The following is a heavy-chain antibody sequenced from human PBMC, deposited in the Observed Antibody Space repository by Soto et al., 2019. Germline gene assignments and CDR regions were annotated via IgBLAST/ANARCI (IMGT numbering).Heavy chain of an antibody. J-gene: IGHJ4*02. Sequence: PSETLSLTCTVSGGSISSYDWSWLRQPPGKGLEWIGYIYYSGSTYYNPSLKSRVTISVDTSKSQFSLKLSSVTAADTAVYYCAMYTSNWYGFHYWGQGTLVTVSS. V-gene: IGHV4-59*04. CDR1: GGSISSYD. CDR2: IYYSGST. D-gene: IGHD6-13*01. CDR3: AMYTSNWYGFHY.